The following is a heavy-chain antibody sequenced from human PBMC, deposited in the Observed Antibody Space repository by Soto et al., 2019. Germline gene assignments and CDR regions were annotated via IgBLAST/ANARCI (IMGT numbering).Heavy chain of an antibody. CDR2: MNPDGSTR. J-gene: IGHJ4*02. Sequence: EVQLVESGGDLVQPGGSLRLSCEASGFTFSSNWMHWVRQGPGKGLVWVSRMNPDGSTRGYADSVKGRFTISRDNARNTVFLQMSSMGAEDTAVYYCARGGEVGAGQYYLDDSWGQGTLVTVSS. D-gene: IGHD2-21*01. V-gene: IGHV3-74*01. CDR3: ARGGEVGAGQYYLDDS. CDR1: GFTFSSNW.